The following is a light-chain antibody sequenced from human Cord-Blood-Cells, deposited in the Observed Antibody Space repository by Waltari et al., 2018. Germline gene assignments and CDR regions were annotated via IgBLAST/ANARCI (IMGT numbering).Light chain of an antibody. CDR3: SSYTSSSSYV. J-gene: IGLJ1*01. CDR1: SSDVVGYNS. CDR2: EVS. V-gene: IGLV2-14*01. Sequence: QSALTQPASVSGSPGPSIPISCPGTSSDVVGYNSVSWYHQHPGKAPKLMIYEVSNRPSGVSNRFSGSKSGNTASLTISGLQAEDEADYYCSSYTSSSSYVFGTGTKVTVL.